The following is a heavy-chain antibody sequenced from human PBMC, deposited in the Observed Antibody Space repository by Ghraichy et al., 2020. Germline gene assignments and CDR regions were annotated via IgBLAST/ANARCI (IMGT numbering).Heavy chain of an antibody. D-gene: IGHD6-19*01. V-gene: IGHV6-1*01. J-gene: IGHJ5*02. CDR3: GRARQWLNWFDP. Sequence: SETLSLTCAISGDSISSNNAAWTWIRQSPSRGLEWLGRTYYRSKWYSDYAVSVKSRITINPDTSKNQFSLQLNSVTPEDAAVYYCGRARQWLNWFDPWGQGTLVTVSS. CDR1: GDSISSNNAA. CDR2: TYYRSKWYS.